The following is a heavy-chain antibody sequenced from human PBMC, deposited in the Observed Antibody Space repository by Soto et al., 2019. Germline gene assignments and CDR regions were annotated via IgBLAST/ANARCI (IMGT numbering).Heavy chain of an antibody. CDR3: AQDFYFAY. CDR1: A. J-gene: IGHJ4*02. CDR2: ITFTDAT. V-gene: IGHV3-23*01. Sequence: AVSWVRQAPRGGLEWVSSITFTDATYYADSVKGRFTISRDSYKSTLYLQMNSLRADDTAIYYCAQDFYFAYWGQGALVTVSS.